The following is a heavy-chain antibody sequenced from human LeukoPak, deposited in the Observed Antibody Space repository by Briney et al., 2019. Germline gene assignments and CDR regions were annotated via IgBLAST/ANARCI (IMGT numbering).Heavy chain of an antibody. CDR1: GFTFSNYW. CDR2: IKQDGSEK. CDR3: ARDRDPYYDFWSDYPTGAFDI. Sequence: GGSLRLSCAASGFTFSNYWRSWVRQAPGKGLEWMANIKQDGSEKYYVDSEKGRFTISRDNAKNSLYLQMNSLRAEDTAVYYCARDRDPYYDFWSDYPTGAFDIWGQGTMVTVSS. V-gene: IGHV3-7*01. J-gene: IGHJ3*02. D-gene: IGHD3-3*01.